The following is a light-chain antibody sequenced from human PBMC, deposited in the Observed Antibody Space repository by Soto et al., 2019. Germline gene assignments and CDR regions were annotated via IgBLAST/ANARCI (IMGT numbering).Light chain of an antibody. CDR3: QQYNTYSSLT. Sequence: DIQLTQSPSFLSASVGDRFTITCRASQGISSYLAWYQQKPGKAPKLLIYAASTLQGGVPSSFSGSGSGTEFTLTISNLQHDDFANYYCQQYNTYSSLTFGGGTKVDIK. V-gene: IGKV1-9*01. J-gene: IGKJ4*01. CDR1: QGISSY. CDR2: AAS.